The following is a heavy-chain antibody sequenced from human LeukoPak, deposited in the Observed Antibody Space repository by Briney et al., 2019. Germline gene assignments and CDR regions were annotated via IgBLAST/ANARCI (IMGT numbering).Heavy chain of an antibody. CDR2: INHSGST. D-gene: IGHD3-3*01. CDR1: GGSFSGYY. V-gene: IGHV4-34*01. CDR3: ARAPITIFGVVIPPYGMDV. J-gene: IGHJ6*02. Sequence: SETLSLTCAVYGGSFSGYYWSWIRQPPGKGLEWIGEINHSGSTNYNPSLKSRVTISVDTSKNQFSLKLSSVTAADTAVYYCARAPITIFGVVIPPYGMDVWGQGTTVTVSS.